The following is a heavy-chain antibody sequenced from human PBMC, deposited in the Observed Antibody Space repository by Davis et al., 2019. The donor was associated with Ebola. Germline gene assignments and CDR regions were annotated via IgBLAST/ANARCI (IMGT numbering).Heavy chain of an antibody. J-gene: IGHJ4*02. D-gene: IGHD5-12*01. Sequence: SVPVSCKASGGTFSSYAISSVRQPPGHGLECMGGIIPIFGTANHAQKSQGRVTLTADESTSTAYRELSSLRSEDTAVYYCARSDYSGYEDWGQGTLVTVSS. CDR2: IIPIFGTA. CDR3: ARSDYSGYED. V-gene: IGHV1-69*13. CDR1: GGTFSSYA.